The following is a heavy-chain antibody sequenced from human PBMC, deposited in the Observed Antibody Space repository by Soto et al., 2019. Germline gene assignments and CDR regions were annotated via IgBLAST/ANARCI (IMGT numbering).Heavy chain of an antibody. CDR2: SSANDCGT. J-gene: IGHJ4*01. CDR3: ARGGGRQLRPLET. CDR1: DSVFVTSV. V-gene: IGHV1-18*01. D-gene: IGHD2-2*01. Sequence: QALLEQSGPEVKKPGDSVRISCWLYDSVFVTSVITWLRQAPGQGLEWMGWSSANDCGTLSAMKFTDGLVMSTDRMRNMAYLQLWDVTSADSAVYFCARGGGRQLRPLETWGHGTPVTVSS.